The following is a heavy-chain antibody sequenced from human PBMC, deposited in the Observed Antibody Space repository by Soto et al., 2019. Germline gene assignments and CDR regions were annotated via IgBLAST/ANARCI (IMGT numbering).Heavy chain of an antibody. CDR3: APEGHYYGSGNMDV. CDR1: GHSFAFYA. V-gene: IGHV1-3*01. J-gene: IGHJ6*02. D-gene: IGHD3-10*01. Sequence: QVQLVQSGAEVKKPGASVKVSCKASGHSFAFYAIHWVRQDPGQRLEWMGWINGGNGNTKYSQKFQGRVTITRDTSASTVYMELSSLRSEDTAVYYCAPEGHYYGSGNMDVWGQGTTVTVSS. CDR2: INGGNGNT.